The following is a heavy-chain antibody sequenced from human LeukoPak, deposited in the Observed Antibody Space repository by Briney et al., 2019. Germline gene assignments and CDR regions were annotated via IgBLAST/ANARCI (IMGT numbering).Heavy chain of an antibody. J-gene: IGHJ4*02. CDR1: GFTFSDNS. V-gene: IGHV3-11*01. CDR2: ISSGVSAR. CDR3: ARDWYGEPHLDF. Sequence: GGSLRLSCAASGFTFSDNSMSWICQAPGKGLGWGSYISSGVSARYYADSVKSRFTISRDNAKNSLYLQMISGRAEDTAVYYCARDWYGEPHLDFWGQGTLVTVSS. D-gene: IGHD3-10*01.